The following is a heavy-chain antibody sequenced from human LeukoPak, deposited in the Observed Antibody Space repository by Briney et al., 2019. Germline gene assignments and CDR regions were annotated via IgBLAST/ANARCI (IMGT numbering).Heavy chain of an antibody. V-gene: IGHV3-23*01. CDR1: GVTFSSNA. J-gene: IGHJ4*02. CDR2: ISGSGGNT. Sequence: GGSVRLSCAASGVTFSSNAMNWVRQAPGKGLEWVSGISGSGGNTYYADSVKGRFTISRDNAKNSLYLQMNSLRAEDTAVYYCARSPSWSEPIDYWGQGTLVTVSS. CDR3: ARSPSWSEPIDY. D-gene: IGHD1-1*01.